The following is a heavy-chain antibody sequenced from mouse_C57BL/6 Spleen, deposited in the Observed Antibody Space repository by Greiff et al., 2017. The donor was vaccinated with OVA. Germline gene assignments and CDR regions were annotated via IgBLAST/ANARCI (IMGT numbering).Heavy chain of an antibody. CDR1: GYTFTSYW. CDR3: AREENYTGYCDG. CDR2: IDPSDSYT. V-gene: IGHV1-59*01. Sequence: QVQLQQPGAELVRPGTSVKLSCKASGYTFTSYWMHWVKQRPGQGLEWIGVIDPSDSYTNYNQQFKGKATLTVDTSSRTAYMQLSSLTSEDSAVYYCAREENYTGYCDGWGKGTTLTVAS. J-gene: IGHJ2*01. D-gene: IGHD2-12*01.